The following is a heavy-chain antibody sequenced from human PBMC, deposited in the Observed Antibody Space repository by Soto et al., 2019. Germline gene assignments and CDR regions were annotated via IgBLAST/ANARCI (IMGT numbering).Heavy chain of an antibody. CDR2: ISWDGGST. CDR3: AKDKGRDGYNFFDY. V-gene: IGHV3-43*01. D-gene: IGHD5-12*01. Sequence: GGSLRLSCAASGFTFDDYTMHWVRQAPGKGLEWVSLISWDGGSTYYADSVKGRFTISRDNSKNSLYLQMNSLRTEDTALYYCAKDKGRDGYNFFDYWGQGTLVTVSS. CDR1: GFTFDDYT. J-gene: IGHJ4*02.